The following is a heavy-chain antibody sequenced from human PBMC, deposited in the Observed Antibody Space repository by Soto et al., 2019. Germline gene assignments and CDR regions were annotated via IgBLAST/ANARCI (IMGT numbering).Heavy chain of an antibody. D-gene: IGHD3-10*01. J-gene: IGHJ4*02. V-gene: IGHV2-5*02. Sequence: QITLKESGPTLVRPTQTLTLTCTFSGFSLTTSGVGVGWIRQPPGKALEWLAVIYWDDDKRYRSSLKSRLTIXMDVSXXQVVLTMTNMDPVDTATYYCAHHPYYGLGSYSFDYWGQGTLVTVSS. CDR1: GFSLTTSGVG. CDR2: IYWDDDK. CDR3: AHHPYYGLGSYSFDY.